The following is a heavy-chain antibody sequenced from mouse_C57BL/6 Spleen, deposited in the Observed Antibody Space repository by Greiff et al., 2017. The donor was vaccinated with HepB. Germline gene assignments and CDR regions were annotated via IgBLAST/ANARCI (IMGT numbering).Heavy chain of an antibody. D-gene: IGHD3-3*01. J-gene: IGHJ3*01. V-gene: IGHV2-3*01. CDR3: AKGGLREAY. Sequence: VLLVESGPGLVAPSQSLSITCTVSGFSLTSYGVSWVRQPPGKGLEWMGVIWGDGSTNYHSDHISRLSISKDNYKSQVFLKLNSLQTDDTATYYCAKGGLREAYWGQGTLVTVSA. CDR2: IWGDGST. CDR1: GFSLTSYG.